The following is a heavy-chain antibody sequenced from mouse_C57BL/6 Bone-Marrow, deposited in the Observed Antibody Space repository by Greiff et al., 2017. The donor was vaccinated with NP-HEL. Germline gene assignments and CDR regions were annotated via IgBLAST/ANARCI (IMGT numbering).Heavy chain of an antibody. V-gene: IGHV1-82*01. CDR3: AHYGRDY. CDR1: GYAFSSSW. D-gene: IGHD1-2*01. CDR2: IYPGDGDT. Sequence: VQGVESGPELVKPGASVKISCKASGYAFSSSWMNWVKQRPGKGLEWIGRIYPGDGDTNYNGKFKGKATLTADKSSSTAYMQLSSLTSEDSAVYFCAHYGRDYWGQGTTLTVSS. J-gene: IGHJ2*01.